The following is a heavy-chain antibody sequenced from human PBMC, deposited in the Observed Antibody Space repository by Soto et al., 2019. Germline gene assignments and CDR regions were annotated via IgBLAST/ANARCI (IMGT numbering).Heavy chain of an antibody. Sequence: EVQLVESGGGLVQPGGSLRLSCAASGFTFSRAWVNWVRLAPGKGLEWVGRIRSKADGGTTDYTAPVEGRFTVSRDDSKNTAYLQMNILKTEDTAVDYCTTVSLHFWWGAFDIWGLGTMVTVSS. CDR1: GFTFSRAW. D-gene: IGHD2-8*02. J-gene: IGHJ3*02. CDR3: TTVSLHFWWGAFDI. V-gene: IGHV3-15*07. CDR2: IRSKADGGTT.